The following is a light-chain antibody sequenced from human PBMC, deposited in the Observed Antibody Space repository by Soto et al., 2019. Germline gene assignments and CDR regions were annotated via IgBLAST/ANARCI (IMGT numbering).Light chain of an antibody. Sequence: EIVLTQSPATLSLSPGERATLSCRASQGVFTYLVWHQLKPGQAPRLLIYDASNRATGIPARFSGSGSGTDFTLTISSLEPEDFAVYYCQQRYTWPITFGQGTRLEIK. CDR1: QGVFTY. CDR2: DAS. J-gene: IGKJ5*01. CDR3: QQRYTWPIT. V-gene: IGKV3-11*01.